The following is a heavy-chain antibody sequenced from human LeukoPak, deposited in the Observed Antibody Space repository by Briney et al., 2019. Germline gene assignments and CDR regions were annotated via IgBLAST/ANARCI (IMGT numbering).Heavy chain of an antibody. CDR2: IHPADSHT. D-gene: IGHD6-19*01. CDR1: GYTFIDYS. Sequence: PGESLKISCKGSGYTFIDYSIAWVRQMPGKGLEWMGFIHPADSHTTYSPSFQGQVTFSADKSISTAYLQWSSLKASDTAMYYCAREARIAVAGGDNWFDPWGQGTLVTVSS. J-gene: IGHJ5*02. CDR3: AREARIAVAGGDNWFDP. V-gene: IGHV5-51*03.